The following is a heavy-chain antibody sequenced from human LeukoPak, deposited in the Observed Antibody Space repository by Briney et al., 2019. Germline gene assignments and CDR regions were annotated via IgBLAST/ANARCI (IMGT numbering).Heavy chain of an antibody. CDR2: IYYSGST. CDR3: VRGSSSGWYYVFDY. J-gene: IGHJ4*02. CDR1: GGSISSYY. Sequence: SETLSLTCTVSGGSISSYYWSWIRQPPGKGLEWIGYIYYSGSTNYNPSLKSRVTISVDTSKNQFSLRLSSVTAADTAVYYCVRGSSSGWYYVFDYWGQGTLVTVSS. D-gene: IGHD6-19*01. V-gene: IGHV4-59*01.